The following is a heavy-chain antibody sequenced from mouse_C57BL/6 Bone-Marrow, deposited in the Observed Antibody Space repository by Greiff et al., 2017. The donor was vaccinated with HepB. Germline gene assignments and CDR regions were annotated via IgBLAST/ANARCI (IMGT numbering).Heavy chain of an antibody. D-gene: IGHD2-14*01. CDR1: GYTFTDYE. CDR2: IDPETGGT. V-gene: IGHV1-15*01. J-gene: IGHJ2*01. CDR3: TRGGGTTNY. Sequence: VKLQESGAELVRPGASVTLSCKASGYTFTDYEMHWVKQTPVHGLEWIGAIDPETGGTAYNQKFKGKAILTADKSSSTAYMELRSLTSEDSAVYCCTRGGGTTNYWGQGTTLTVSS.